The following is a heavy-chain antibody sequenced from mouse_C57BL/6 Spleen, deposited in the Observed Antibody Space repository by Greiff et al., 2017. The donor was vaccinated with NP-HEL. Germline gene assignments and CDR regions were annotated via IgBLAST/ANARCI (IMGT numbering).Heavy chain of an antibody. Sequence: VQLQQSGAELARPGASVKLSCKASGYTFTSYGISWVKQRTGQGLEWIGEIYPRSGNTYYNEKFKGKATLTADKSSSTAYMELRSLTSEDSAVYFCARGFYGNYVDYFDYWGQGTTLTVSS. CDR2: IYPRSGNT. J-gene: IGHJ2*01. CDR3: ARGFYGNYVDYFDY. D-gene: IGHD2-1*01. CDR1: GYTFTSYG. V-gene: IGHV1-81*01.